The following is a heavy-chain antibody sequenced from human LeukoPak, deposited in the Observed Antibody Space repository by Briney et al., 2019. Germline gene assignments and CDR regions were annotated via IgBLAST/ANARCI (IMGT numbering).Heavy chain of an antibody. CDR2: ISWNSGTI. CDR3: ARGRWFGEPPFDY. Sequence: GGSLRLSCAASGFTFDDYAMHWVRQAPGKGLEWVSGISWNSGTIGYADSVKGRFTISRDNAKNSLYLQMNSVRTEDTALYYCARGRWFGEPPFDYWGQGTLVTVSS. CDR1: GFTFDDYA. D-gene: IGHD3-10*01. V-gene: IGHV3-9*01. J-gene: IGHJ4*02.